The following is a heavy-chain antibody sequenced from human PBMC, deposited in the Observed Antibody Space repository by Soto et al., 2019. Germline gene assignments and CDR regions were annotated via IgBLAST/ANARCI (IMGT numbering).Heavy chain of an antibody. CDR3: ARPLMVRGVIIGAFDI. CDR2: INNDGSST. CDR1: GFTFISYW. D-gene: IGHD3-10*01. V-gene: IGHV3-74*01. Sequence: EVQLVESGGGLVQPGGSRRLSCAASGFTFISYWMHWVRQAPGKGRVWFSRINNDGSSTSYADSVKGRFTISRDNAKNTLYLQMNSLRAEDTAVYYCARPLMVRGVIIGAFDIWGQGTMVTVSS. J-gene: IGHJ3*02.